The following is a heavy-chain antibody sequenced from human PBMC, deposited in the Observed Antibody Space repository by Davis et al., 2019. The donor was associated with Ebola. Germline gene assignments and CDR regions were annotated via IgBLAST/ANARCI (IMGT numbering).Heavy chain of an antibody. V-gene: IGHV3-23*01. CDR2: ISGSGGST. Sequence: PGGSLRLSCAASGFTFSSYAMSWVRQAPGKGLEWVSAISGSGGSTYYADSVKGRFTISRDNSKNTLYLQMNSLRAEDTAVYYCAKSLSYVLRFLEWLPTDGMDVWGKGTTVTVSS. J-gene: IGHJ6*04. CDR3: AKSLSYVLRFLEWLPTDGMDV. D-gene: IGHD3-3*01. CDR1: GFTFSSYA.